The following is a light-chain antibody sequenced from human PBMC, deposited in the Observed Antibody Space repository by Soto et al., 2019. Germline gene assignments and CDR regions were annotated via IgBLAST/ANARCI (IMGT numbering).Light chain of an antibody. CDR1: QSVGYY. V-gene: IGKV3-15*01. Sequence: EIVMTQSPVTLSLSPGETATLSCRASQSVGYYLAWYQQKPGQAPRLLIYETSNRASGIPARFSGSGSGTQFTLTISSLQSEDSAVYYCPHFNNWPRTLGQGTKVEIK. CDR2: ETS. J-gene: IGKJ1*01. CDR3: PHFNNWPRT.